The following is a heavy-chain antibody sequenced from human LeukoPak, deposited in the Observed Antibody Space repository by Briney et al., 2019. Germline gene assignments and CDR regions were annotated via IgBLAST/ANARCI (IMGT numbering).Heavy chain of an antibody. D-gene: IGHD6-19*01. CDR2: IYYNGST. J-gene: IGHJ4*02. CDR1: GGSISSRSYF. CDR3: ARQRAAYSSGWDSRRSPVTFFDY. Sequence: SETLYLTCTVSGGSISSRSYFWGWIRQPPGKGLEWIGTIYYNGSTYHNPSLKSRVNISVDTSKNQFSLKLTSVTAADTAVYYCARQRAAYSSGWDSRRSPVTFFDYWGQGTLVTVSS. V-gene: IGHV4-39*01.